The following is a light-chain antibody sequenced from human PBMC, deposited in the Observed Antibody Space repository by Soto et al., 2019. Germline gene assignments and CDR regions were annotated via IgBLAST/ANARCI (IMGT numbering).Light chain of an antibody. Sequence: QSVLTQPPSASGSPGQSVTISCTGTSSDVGGYNYVSWYQQHPGKAPKLMIYEVSKRPSGVPDRFSGSQSGNTASLTVSGLQAEDEAAYYCSSYAGSNNLGVFGGGTKLTVL. CDR3: SSYAGSNNLGV. J-gene: IGLJ2*01. CDR1: SSDVGGYNY. CDR2: EVS. V-gene: IGLV2-8*01.